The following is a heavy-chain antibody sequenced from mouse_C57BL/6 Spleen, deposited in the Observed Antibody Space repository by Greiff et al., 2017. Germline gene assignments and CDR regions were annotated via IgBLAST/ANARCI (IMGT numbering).Heavy chain of an antibody. Sequence: EVQGVESGGGLVKPGGSLKLSRAASGFTFSDYGMHWVRQAPEKGLEWVAYISSGSSTIYYAATVKGRFTISRDNAKNTLFLQMTSLRSEDTAMYYCARAGNYFDYWGQGTTLTVSS. CDR3: ARAGNYFDY. CDR1: GFTFSDYG. CDR2: ISSGSSTI. J-gene: IGHJ2*01. V-gene: IGHV5-17*01.